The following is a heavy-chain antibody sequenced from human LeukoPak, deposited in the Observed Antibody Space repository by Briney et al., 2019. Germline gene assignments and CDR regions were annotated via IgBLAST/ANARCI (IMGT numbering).Heavy chain of an antibody. D-gene: IGHD3-22*01. J-gene: IGHJ4*02. V-gene: IGHV3-23*01. CDR2: ISGSGGST. Sequence: GGSLRLSCAASGFTFSSYAMRWVGQGPGKGREWVLVISGSGGSTYYADYVKGRFTISRDNSKNTLYLQMNSLRAEDTAVYYCAKVSGGITMIVVVKTYYFDYWGQGTLVTVSS. CDR3: AKVSGGITMIVVVKTYYFDY. CDR1: GFTFSSYA.